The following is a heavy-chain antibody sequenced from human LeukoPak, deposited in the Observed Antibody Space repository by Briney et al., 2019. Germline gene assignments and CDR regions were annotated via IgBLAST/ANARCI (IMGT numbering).Heavy chain of an antibody. Sequence: KPSETLSLTCAVYGGSFSGYYWSWIRQPPGKGLEWIGEINHSGSTNYNPSLKSRVTISVDTSKNQFSLKLSSVTAADTAVYYCARIGLRYYDYVWGSYRPPYYFDYWGQGTLVTVSS. V-gene: IGHV4-34*01. CDR3: ARIGLRYYDYVWGSYRPPYYFDY. CDR2: INHSGST. J-gene: IGHJ4*02. D-gene: IGHD3-16*02. CDR1: GGSFSGYY.